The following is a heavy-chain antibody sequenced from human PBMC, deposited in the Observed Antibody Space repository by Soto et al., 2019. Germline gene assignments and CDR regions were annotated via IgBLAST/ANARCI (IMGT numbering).Heavy chain of an antibody. CDR1: GFSLSTSGMC. J-gene: IGHJ4*02. CDR2: IDWDDDK. V-gene: IGHV2-70*01. D-gene: IGHD3-22*01. CDR3: ARIRYYDSSGYYYFDY. Sequence: SGPTLVNHTQTLTLTCTFSGFSLSTSGMCVSWIRQPPGKALEWLALIDWDDDKYYSTSLKTRLTISKDTSKNQVVLTVTNMDPVDTATYYCARIRYYDSSGYYYFDYWGQGTLVTVS.